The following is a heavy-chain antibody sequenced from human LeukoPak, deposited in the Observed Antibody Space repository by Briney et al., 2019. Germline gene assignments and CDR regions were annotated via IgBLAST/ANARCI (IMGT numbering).Heavy chain of an antibody. Sequence: GSLRLSCSTSGFTFSSHSINWVRQAPGKGLEWVSFISSSSSYIYYADSVKGRFTISRDNAKNSLYLQMNSLRAEDTAVYYCARDRYSSPLFDPWGQGTLVTVSS. V-gene: IGHV3-21*01. D-gene: IGHD6-13*01. J-gene: IGHJ5*02. CDR1: GFTFSSHS. CDR3: ARDRYSSPLFDP. CDR2: ISSSSSYI.